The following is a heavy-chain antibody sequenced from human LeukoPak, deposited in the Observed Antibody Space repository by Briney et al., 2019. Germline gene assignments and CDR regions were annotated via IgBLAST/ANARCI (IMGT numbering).Heavy chain of an antibody. CDR2: INHSGST. CDR3: ARGSGYGSGSYSFGYYYGMDV. CDR1: GGSFSGYY. D-gene: IGHD3-10*01. V-gene: IGHV4-34*01. J-gene: IGHJ6*02. Sequence: PSETLSLTCAVYGGSFSGYYWSWIRQPPGKGLEWIREINHSGSTNYNPSLKSRVTISVDTSKNQFSLKLSSVTAADTAVYYCARGSGYGSGSYSFGYYYGMDVWGQGTTVTVSS.